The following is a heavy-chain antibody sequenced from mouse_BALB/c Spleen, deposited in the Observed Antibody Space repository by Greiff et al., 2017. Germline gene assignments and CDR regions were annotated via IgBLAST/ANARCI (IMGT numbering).Heavy chain of an antibody. CDR2: ISSGGGNT. CDR3: ARGYDGYYPFAY. Sequence: EVKLVESGGGLVKPGGSLKLSCAASGFTFSSYTMSWVRQTPEKRLEWVATISSGGGNTYYPDSVKGRFTISRDNAKNNLYLQMSSLRSEDTALYYCARGYDGYYPFAYWGQGTLVTVSA. D-gene: IGHD2-3*01. V-gene: IGHV5-9*03. J-gene: IGHJ3*01. CDR1: GFTFSSYT.